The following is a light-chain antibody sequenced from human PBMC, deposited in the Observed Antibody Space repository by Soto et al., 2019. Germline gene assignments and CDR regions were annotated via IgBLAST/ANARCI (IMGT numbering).Light chain of an antibody. Sequence: VLTQSPGTLSLSPGERATLSCRASQSVSSSYLAWYQQKPGQAPRLLIYGASSRATGIPDRFSGSGSGTDFTLTISRLEPEDFAVYYCQQYGSSLTWTFGQGTKVEIK. J-gene: IGKJ1*01. CDR1: QSVSSSY. V-gene: IGKV3-20*01. CDR2: GAS. CDR3: QQYGSSLTWT.